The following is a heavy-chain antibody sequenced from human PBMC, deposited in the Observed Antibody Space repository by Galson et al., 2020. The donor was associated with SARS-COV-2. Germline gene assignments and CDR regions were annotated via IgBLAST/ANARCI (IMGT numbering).Heavy chain of an antibody. D-gene: IGHD1-26*01. CDR2: ISYDGGT. CDR1: IGSMTSHY. V-gene: IGHV4-59*08. J-gene: IGHJ4*02. Sequence: ETSETLSLTCAVSIGSMTSHYWSWLRQAPGKGLEWIGYISYDGGTTYNPSLKSRVTISIDTSKNQFSLRLTSVTAADTALYYCAKLAEGRRSSEDYWGQGTRVTVSS. CDR3: AKLAEGRRSSEDY.